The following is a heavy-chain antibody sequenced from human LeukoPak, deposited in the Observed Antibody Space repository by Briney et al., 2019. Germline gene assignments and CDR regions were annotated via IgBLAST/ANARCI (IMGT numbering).Heavy chain of an antibody. J-gene: IGHJ5*02. V-gene: IGHV4-38-2*02. CDR1: GYSISSGYY. Sequence: PSETLSLTCTVSGYSISSGYYWGWIRQPPGKGLEWIGSIYHSGSTYYNPSLKSRVTISVDTSKNQFSLKLSSVTAADTAVYYCARDLDWYYSTNWFDPWGQGTLVTVSS. CDR2: IYHSGST. CDR3: ARDLDWYYSTNWFDP. D-gene: IGHD3/OR15-3a*01.